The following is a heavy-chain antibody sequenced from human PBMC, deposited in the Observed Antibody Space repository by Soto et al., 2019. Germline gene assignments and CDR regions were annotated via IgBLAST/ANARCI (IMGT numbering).Heavy chain of an antibody. CDR1: GGSINSSSYF. CDR2: IYYSRST. J-gene: IGHJ5*02. Sequence: PSETLSLTCSVSGGSINSSSYFWCWVRQPPGNGLEWIGSIYYSRSTYYNPSLRSRVTISVDTSKNQFSLKLSSVTAADTAVFYCARHYSSGSSNWFDTWGQGTLVT. V-gene: IGHV4-39*01. D-gene: IGHD6-19*01. CDR3: ARHYSSGSSNWFDT.